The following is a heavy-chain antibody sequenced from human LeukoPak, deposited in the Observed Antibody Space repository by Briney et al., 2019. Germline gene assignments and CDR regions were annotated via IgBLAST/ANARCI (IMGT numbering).Heavy chain of an antibody. V-gene: IGHV4-34*01. CDR3: ARDPTTVVTVPYYFDF. Sequence: SETLSLTCAVYGGSFTGYFWNWIRQSPGKGLEWIVEINDRGTTNYNPSLKSRVTVSVDTSKNQFSLKLTSVTAADTGVYYCARDPTTVVTVPYYFDFWGQGTPVTVSS. CDR2: INDRGTT. D-gene: IGHD4-23*01. CDR1: GGSFTGYF. J-gene: IGHJ4*02.